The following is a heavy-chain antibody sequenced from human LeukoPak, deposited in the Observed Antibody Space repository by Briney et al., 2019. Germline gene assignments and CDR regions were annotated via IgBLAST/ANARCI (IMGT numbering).Heavy chain of an antibody. D-gene: IGHD3-10*01. CDR2: IYSGGST. CDR3: ARLGARSGSYDY. J-gene: IGHJ4*02. V-gene: IGHV3-66*01. CDR1: GFTVSSNY. Sequence: GGSLRLSCAASGFTVSSNYMSWVRQAPGKGLEWVSIIYSGGSTYYADSVKGRFTISRDNAKNTLYLQMNSLRAEDTAVYYCARLGARSGSYDYWGQGTLVTVSS.